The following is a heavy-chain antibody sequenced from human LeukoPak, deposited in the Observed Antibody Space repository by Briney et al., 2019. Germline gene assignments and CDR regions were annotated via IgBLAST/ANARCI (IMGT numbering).Heavy chain of an antibody. CDR2: IYYSGST. CDR1: GGSISSYY. Sequence: SETLSLTCTVSGGSISSYYWSWIRQPPGKGLEWIGYIYYSGSTNYNPSLKSRVTISVDTSKNQFSLKLSSVTAADTAVYYCARRHYDILTGYYPKGDDAFDIWGQGTMVTASS. J-gene: IGHJ3*02. V-gene: IGHV4-59*08. D-gene: IGHD3-9*01. CDR3: ARRHYDILTGYYPKGDDAFDI.